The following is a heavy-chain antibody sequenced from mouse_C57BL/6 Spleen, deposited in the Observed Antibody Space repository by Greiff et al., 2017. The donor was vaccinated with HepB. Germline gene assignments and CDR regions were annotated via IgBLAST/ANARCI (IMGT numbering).Heavy chain of an antibody. Sequence: EVKLVESGAELVKPGASVKLSCTASGFNIKDYYMHWVKQRTEQGLEWIGRIDPEDGETKYAPKFQGKATITADTSSNTAYLQLSSLTSEDTAVYYCARTMVTIETYAMDYWGQGTSVTVSS. D-gene: IGHD2-2*01. CDR3: ARTMVTIETYAMDY. CDR2: IDPEDGET. V-gene: IGHV14-2*01. CDR1: GFNIKDYY. J-gene: IGHJ4*01.